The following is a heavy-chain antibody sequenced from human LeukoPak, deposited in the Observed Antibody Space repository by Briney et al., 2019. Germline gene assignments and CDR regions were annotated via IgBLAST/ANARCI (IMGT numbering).Heavy chain of an antibody. D-gene: IGHD3-16*01. V-gene: IGHV3-7*03. Sequence: GGSLRLSCAASGFTFSNDLMSWVRQAPGKGLEWVANIKKDGSEKYYVDSVKGRFTISRDNAKNSLYLQMNSLRADDTAVYYCARQTYYDYVWGSFLETPYFDYWGQGTLVTVSS. J-gene: IGHJ4*02. CDR2: IKKDGSEK. CDR3: ARQTYYDYVWGSFLETPYFDY. CDR1: GFTFSNDL.